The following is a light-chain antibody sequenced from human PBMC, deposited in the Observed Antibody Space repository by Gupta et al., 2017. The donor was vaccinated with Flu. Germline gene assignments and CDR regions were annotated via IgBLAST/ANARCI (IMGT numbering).Light chain of an antibody. CDR3: AAWDDSMNGWV. CDR2: SNN. V-gene: IGLV1-44*01. Sequence: QSVLTQPPSASGTPGQRVTISCSGSSSNIGTDTVNWYHQLPGTAPKLLIYSNNQRLSGVPDRFSGSKSGTSASLAISGLQAEEEADYYCAAWDDSMNGWVFGGGTKLTVL. J-gene: IGLJ3*02. CDR1: SSNIGTDT.